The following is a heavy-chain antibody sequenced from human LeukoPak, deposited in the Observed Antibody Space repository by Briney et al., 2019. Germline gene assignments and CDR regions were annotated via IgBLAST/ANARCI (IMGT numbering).Heavy chain of an antibody. CDR1: GFTFSSYA. J-gene: IGHJ5*02. CDR3: AKGIIAARPGFRNWFDP. D-gene: IGHD6-6*01. CDR2: ISGSGGST. Sequence: GGSLRLSCAASGFTFSSYAMSWVRQAPGKGLEWVSAISGSGGSTYYTDSVKGRFTISRDNSKNTLYLQMNSLRAEDTAVYYCAKGIIAARPGFRNWFDPWGQGTLVTVSS. V-gene: IGHV3-23*01.